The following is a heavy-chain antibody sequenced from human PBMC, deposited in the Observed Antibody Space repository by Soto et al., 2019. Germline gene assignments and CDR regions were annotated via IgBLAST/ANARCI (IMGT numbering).Heavy chain of an antibody. CDR2: IWYDGSNK. Sequence: PGGSLRLSCAAAGFTFSSYGVHRVRQAPGKGLEWVAVIWYDGSNKYYADSVKGRFTISRDNSKNTLYLQMNSLRAEDTAVYYCARSRYSYGSRHFDYWGQGTLVTVSS. V-gene: IGHV3-33*01. CDR3: ARSRYSYGSRHFDY. CDR1: GFTFSSYG. D-gene: IGHD5-18*01. J-gene: IGHJ4*02.